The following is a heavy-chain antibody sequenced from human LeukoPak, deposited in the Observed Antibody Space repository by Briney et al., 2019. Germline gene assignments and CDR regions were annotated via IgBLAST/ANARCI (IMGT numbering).Heavy chain of an antibody. CDR3: TTDMSTSSSWYWYYYYMDV. CDR1: GFTFRSYW. CDR2: IKSRTDGGTT. V-gene: IGHV3-15*01. Sequence: GGSLRLSCAASGFTFRSYWMSWVRQAPGKGLEWVGRIKSRTDGGTTDYAAPVKGRFTISRDDSKNTLYLQMNSLKTEDTAVYYCTTDMSTSSSWYWYYYYMDVWGKGTTVTISS. D-gene: IGHD6-13*01. J-gene: IGHJ6*03.